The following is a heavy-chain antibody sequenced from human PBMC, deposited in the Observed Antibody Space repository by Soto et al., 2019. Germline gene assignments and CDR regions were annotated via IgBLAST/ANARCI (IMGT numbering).Heavy chain of an antibody. CDR2: INHSGST. J-gene: IGHJ4*02. Sequence: TSETLSLTCAVYGGSFSGYYWSWIRQPPGKGLEWIGEINHSGSTNYNPSLKSRVTISVDTSKNQFSLKLSSVTAADTAVYYCARQGSWSLDYWGQGTLVTVSS. CDR1: GGSFSGYY. D-gene: IGHD6-13*01. V-gene: IGHV4-34*01. CDR3: ARQGSWSLDY.